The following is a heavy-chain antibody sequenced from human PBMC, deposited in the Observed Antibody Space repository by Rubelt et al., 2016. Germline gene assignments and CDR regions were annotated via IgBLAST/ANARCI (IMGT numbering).Heavy chain of an antibody. CDR2: IYHSGST. V-gene: IGHV4-4*02. CDR3: ARFRRGDIVVVVAATKGYFDY. Sequence: EWIGEIYHSGSTNYNPSLKSRVTISVDKSKNQFSLKLSSVTAADTAVYYCARFRRGDIVVVVAATKGYFDYWGQGTLVTVSS. J-gene: IGHJ4*02. D-gene: IGHD2-15*01.